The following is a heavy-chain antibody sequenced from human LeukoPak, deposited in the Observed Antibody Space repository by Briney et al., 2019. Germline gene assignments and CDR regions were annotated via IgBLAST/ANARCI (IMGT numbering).Heavy chain of an antibody. CDR3: AKDYIEYSSSSFWSYFDY. V-gene: IGHV3-9*01. Sequence: GRSLSLSCAASGFTFDDFAMHWVRQAPGKGLEWVSSISWNSGTLAYADSVKGRFTISRDNAKNSLYLQMNSLRAEDTALYYCAKDYIEYSSSSFWSYFDYWGQGTLVTVSS. D-gene: IGHD6-6*01. J-gene: IGHJ4*02. CDR1: GFTFDDFA. CDR2: ISWNSGTL.